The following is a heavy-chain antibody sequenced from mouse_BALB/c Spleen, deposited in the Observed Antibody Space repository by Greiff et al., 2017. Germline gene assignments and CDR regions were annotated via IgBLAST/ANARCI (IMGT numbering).Heavy chain of an antibody. Sequence: EVKLVESGGGLVQPGGSRKLSCAASGFPFSSFGMHWVRQAPEKGLEWVAYISSGSSTIYYADTVKGRFTISRDNPKNTLFLQMTSLRSEDTAMYYCARSPGYWYFDVWGAGTTVTVSS. CDR2: ISSGSSTI. J-gene: IGHJ1*01. CDR3: ARSPGYWYFDV. V-gene: IGHV5-17*02. CDR1: GFPFSSFG.